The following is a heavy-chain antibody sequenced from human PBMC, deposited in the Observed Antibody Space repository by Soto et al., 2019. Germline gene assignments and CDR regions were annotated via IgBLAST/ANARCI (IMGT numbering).Heavy chain of an antibody. CDR2: IDPRDSYV. V-gene: IGHV5-10-1*01. D-gene: IGHD2-2*01. Sequence: GESLKISCTGFGYTFTTFWISWVRQMPGKGLEWMGRIDPRDSYVTYSPSFEGHVNISVDKSISTAYLQWGSLKASDTAMYYCARIYCTTTTCGSWFDPWGQGTLVTVS. CDR3: ARIYCTTTTCGSWFDP. CDR1: GYTFTTFW. J-gene: IGHJ5*02.